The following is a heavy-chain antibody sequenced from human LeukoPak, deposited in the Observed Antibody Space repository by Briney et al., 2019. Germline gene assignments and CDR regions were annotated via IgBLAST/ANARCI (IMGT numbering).Heavy chain of an antibody. V-gene: IGHV4-34*01. CDR3: TRAVIAARRVFDY. CDR2: INHSGST. Sequence: SEALSLTCAVYGGSFSGYYWSWIRQPPGKGLEWIGEINHSGSTNYNPSLKSRVTISVDTSKNQFFLKLSSVTAADTAVYYCTRAVIAARRVFDYWGQGTLVTVSS. J-gene: IGHJ4*02. CDR1: GGSFSGYY. D-gene: IGHD6-6*01.